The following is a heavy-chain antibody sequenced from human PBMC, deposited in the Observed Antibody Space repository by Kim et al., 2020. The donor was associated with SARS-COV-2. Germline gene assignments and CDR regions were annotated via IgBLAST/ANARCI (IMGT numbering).Heavy chain of an antibody. CDR1: GYTFNFYG. CDR3: ARLKHQFD. J-gene: IGHJ3*02. V-gene: IGHV3-30*03. CDR2: LSHDGNNQ. Sequence: GGSLRLSCAASGYTFNFYGMQWFRQSPGKGLEWVSFLSHDGNNQYYADSVKGRFTISRDISKNTLYLQMNSLRVEDAAVYFGARLKHQFD.